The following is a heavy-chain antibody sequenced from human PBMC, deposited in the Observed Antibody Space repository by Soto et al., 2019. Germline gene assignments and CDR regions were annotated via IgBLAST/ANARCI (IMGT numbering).Heavy chain of an antibody. CDR2: ISYDGSNK. D-gene: IGHD3-22*01. V-gene: IGHV3-30*03. CDR3: ETYYYDSSGYDYGMGV. Sequence: QVQLVESGGGVVQPGRSLRLSCAASGFTFSSYGMHWVRQAPGKGLEWVAVISYDGSNKYYADSVKGRFTMSRDNSQNTLYLQMNILRAEDTTVYYCETYYYDSSGYDYGMGVWGQGTTVTVSS. J-gene: IGHJ6*02. CDR1: GFTFSSYG.